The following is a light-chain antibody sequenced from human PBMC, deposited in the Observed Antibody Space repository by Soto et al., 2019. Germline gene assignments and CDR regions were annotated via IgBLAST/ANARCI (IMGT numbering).Light chain of an antibody. CDR1: SSNIGNNF. CDR3: ATWDTTLSVYV. J-gene: IGLJ1*01. Sequence: QSVLTQPPSVSAAPGQTVSISCSGSSSNIGNNFVSWYQHLPGTAPKLFILANDKRPSGIPDRFSGSKSDTSATLGIIALQTGDEADYYCATWDTTLSVYVFGTGTKLTVL. CDR2: AND. V-gene: IGLV1-51*01.